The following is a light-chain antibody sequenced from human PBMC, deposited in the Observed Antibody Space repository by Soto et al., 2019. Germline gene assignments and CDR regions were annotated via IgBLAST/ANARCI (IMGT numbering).Light chain of an antibody. V-gene: IGLV2-8*01. CDR1: SSDVGGQNY. Sequence: QSVLTQPPSASGSPGQSVAISCTGTSSDVGGQNYVSWYQQHPGKAPKLIIYAVTERPSGVPDRFSGSKSGNTASLTVSGLQTEDEADYYCSSHAGNNNYVCGTGTKLTVL. CDR2: AVT. J-gene: IGLJ1*01. CDR3: SSHAGNNNYV.